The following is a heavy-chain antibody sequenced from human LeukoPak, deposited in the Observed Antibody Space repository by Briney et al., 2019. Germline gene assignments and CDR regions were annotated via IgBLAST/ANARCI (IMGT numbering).Heavy chain of an antibody. V-gene: IGHV4-30-4*02. CDR3: ASYTVTGDYYYYYGMDV. CDR2: IYYSGST. Sequence: SETLSLTCTVSGGSLSSGDYYWSWLRQPPGKGLEWIGYIYYSGSTYYNPSPKGRVTIAVDTSKNQFSLKLSSVTAADTAVYYWASYTVTGDYYYYYGMDVWGQGTTVTVSS. J-gene: IGHJ6*02. D-gene: IGHD4-11*01. CDR1: GGSLSSGDYY.